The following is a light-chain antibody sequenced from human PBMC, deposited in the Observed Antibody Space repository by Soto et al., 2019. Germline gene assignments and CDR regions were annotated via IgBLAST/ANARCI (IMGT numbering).Light chain of an antibody. Sequence: EMAMTQSPATLYVSPGERAILSWGASQNVYNKLAWYQQKPAQAPRLLGFDASTRATGIPARFSGSGSGTEFTLPISGLQSEDFAIYYCQQYNKWPIITFCQGTRLEIK. V-gene: IGKV3-15*01. CDR3: QQYNKWPIIT. CDR2: DAS. CDR1: QNVYNK. J-gene: IGKJ5*01.